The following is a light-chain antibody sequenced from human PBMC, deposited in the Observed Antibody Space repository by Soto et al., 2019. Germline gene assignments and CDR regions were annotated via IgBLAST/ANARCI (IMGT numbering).Light chain of an antibody. Sequence: QSALTQPRSVSASPGQSVTISCTGTSSDVGGYNYVSWYQQHPGKAPKLMIYDVSKRPSGVPDRFSGSKSGNTASLTISGLQAEDEDDYYCCSYAGSYYVFGTGTKVTVL. CDR1: SSDVGGYNY. J-gene: IGLJ1*01. V-gene: IGLV2-11*01. CDR2: DVS. CDR3: CSYAGSYYV.